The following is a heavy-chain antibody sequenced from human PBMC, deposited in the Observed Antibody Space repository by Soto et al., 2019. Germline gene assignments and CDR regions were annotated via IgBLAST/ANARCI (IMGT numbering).Heavy chain of an antibody. V-gene: IGHV1-18*01. CDR2: ISAYSGHT. CDR1: GYTFTNYG. Sequence: QVPLVQSGAEVKKPGASVTVSCKASGYTFTNYGINWVRQAPGQGLEWMGWISAYSGHTNYAQKLQDRVTMTTDTSTSKANMELRSLRSDDTAVYYCARRPHLADNVELDYWGQGTLVTVSS. J-gene: IGHJ4*02. D-gene: IGHD6-19*01. CDR3: ARRPHLADNVELDY.